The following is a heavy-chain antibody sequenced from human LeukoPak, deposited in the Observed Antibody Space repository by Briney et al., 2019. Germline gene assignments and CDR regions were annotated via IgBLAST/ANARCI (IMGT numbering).Heavy chain of an antibody. CDR2: INHSGST. Sequence: SETLSLTCTVSGGSISSYYWSWIRQPPGKGLEWIGEINHSGSTNYNPSLKSRVTISVDTSKNQFSLKLSSVTAADTAVYYCARTATGTAGTNWGQGTLVTVSS. CDR3: ARTATGTAGTN. J-gene: IGHJ4*02. D-gene: IGHD1-14*01. CDR1: GGSISSYY. V-gene: IGHV4-34*01.